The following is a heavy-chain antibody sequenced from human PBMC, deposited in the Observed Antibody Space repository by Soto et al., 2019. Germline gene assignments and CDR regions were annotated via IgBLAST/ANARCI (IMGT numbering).Heavy chain of an antibody. CDR3: ARDDRAVAGYYYYYYMDV. V-gene: IGHV3-33*01. CDR1: GFTFSSYG. Sequence: GGSLRLSCAASGFTFSSYGMHWVRQAPGKGLEWVAVIWYDGSNKYYADSVKGRFTISRDNSKNTLYLQMNSLRAEDTAVYYCARDDRAVAGYYYYYYMDVWGKGTTVTVSS. D-gene: IGHD6-19*01. J-gene: IGHJ6*03. CDR2: IWYDGSNK.